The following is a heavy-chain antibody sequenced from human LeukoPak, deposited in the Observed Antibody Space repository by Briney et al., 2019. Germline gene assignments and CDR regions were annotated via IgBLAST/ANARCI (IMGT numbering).Heavy chain of an antibody. J-gene: IGHJ3*02. Sequence: PSEALSLTCTVSGGSISSYYWSWIRQPPGKGLEWIGYIYYTGSTYYNPSLKSRVTISVDTSKNQFSLKLSSVTAADTAVYYCARAEGDYGDYGGFDIWGQGTMVTVSS. V-gene: IGHV4-59*12. D-gene: IGHD4-17*01. CDR2: IYYTGST. CDR3: ARAEGDYGDYGGFDI. CDR1: GGSISSYY.